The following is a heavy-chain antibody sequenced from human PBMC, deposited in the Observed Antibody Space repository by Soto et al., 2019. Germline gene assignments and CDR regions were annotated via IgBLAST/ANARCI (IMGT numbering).Heavy chain of an antibody. CDR2: MNPNSGNT. J-gene: IGHJ5*02. CDR1: GYSFTSYD. CDR3: ARGLRYFDWSISGGLDP. V-gene: IGHV1-8*01. Sequence: GASVKVSCKASGYSFTSYDINWVRQATGQGLEWMGWMNPNSGNTGYAQKFQGRVTMTRNTSISTAYMELSSLRSEDTAVYYCARGLRYFDWSISGGLDPWGQGTLVTVSS. D-gene: IGHD3-9*01.